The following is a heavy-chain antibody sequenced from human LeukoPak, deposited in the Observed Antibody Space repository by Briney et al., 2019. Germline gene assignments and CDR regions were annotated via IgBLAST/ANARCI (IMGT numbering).Heavy chain of an antibody. CDR2: INPSGGST. V-gene: IGHV1-46*01. J-gene: IGHJ4*02. D-gene: IGHD3-3*01. Sequence: ASVKVSCKASGYTFTSYYMHWVRQAPGQGLEWMGIINPSGGSTSYAQKFQGRVTMTRDTSKNQFPLRLSSVTAADTAVYYCASHQENRPIFGVGRPVDFWGQGALVTVSS. CDR1: GYTFTSYY. CDR3: ASHQENRPIFGVGRPVDF.